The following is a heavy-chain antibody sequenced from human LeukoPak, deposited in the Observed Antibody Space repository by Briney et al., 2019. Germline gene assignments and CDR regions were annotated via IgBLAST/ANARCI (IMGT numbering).Heavy chain of an antibody. V-gene: IGHV1-69*13. J-gene: IGHJ6*02. D-gene: IGHD5-12*01. Sequence: SVKVSCKASGGPFSSYAISWVRQAPGQGLEWMGGSIPIFGTANYAQKFQGRVTITADESTSTAYMELSSLRSEDTAVYYCARDGTGYSGYGNYYYYGMDVWGQGTTVTVSS. CDR3: ARDGTGYSGYGNYYYYGMDV. CDR2: SIPIFGTA. CDR1: GGPFSSYA.